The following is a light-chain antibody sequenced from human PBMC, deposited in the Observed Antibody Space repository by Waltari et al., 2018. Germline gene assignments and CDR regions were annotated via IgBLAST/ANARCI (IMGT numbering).Light chain of an antibody. J-gene: IGKJ4*01. CDR1: QSVSSD. V-gene: IGKV3-15*01. CDR2: GAS. Sequence: ETVMTQSPATLSVSPGERATLSCRASQSVSSDLAWYQQKPGQAPRLLIYGASTRATGIPARFSGSGSGTEFTLTISSLQSEDFAVYYCQQYNIWPPTFGGGTKVEIK. CDR3: QQYNIWPPT.